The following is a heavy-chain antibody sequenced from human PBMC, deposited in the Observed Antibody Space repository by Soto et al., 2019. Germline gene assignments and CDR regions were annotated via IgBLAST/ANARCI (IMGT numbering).Heavy chain of an antibody. Sequence: GGSLRLSCAASGFTFSSYGMHRVRQAPGKGLEWVSAISGSGGSTYYADSVKGRFTISRDNSKNTLYLQMNSLRAEDTAVYYCAKVGSGWYVDYWGQGTLVTVSS. J-gene: IGHJ4*02. CDR1: GFTFSSYG. V-gene: IGHV3-23*01. CDR2: ISGSGGST. CDR3: AKVGSGWYVDY. D-gene: IGHD6-19*01.